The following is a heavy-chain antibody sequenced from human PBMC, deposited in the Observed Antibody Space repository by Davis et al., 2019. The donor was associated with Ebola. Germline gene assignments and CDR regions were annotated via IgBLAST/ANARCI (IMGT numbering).Heavy chain of an antibody. V-gene: IGHV4-34*01. Sequence: SETLSLTCAVYGGSFSGYYWTWIRQPPGKGLEWIGEINHSGSTNYNPSLKSRVTISVDTSKNQFSLKLSSVTAADTAVYYCARIDYFDSRGYFYSFGQWGQGTLVTVSS. J-gene: IGHJ4*02. CDR2: INHSGST. CDR3: ARIDYFDSRGYFYSFGQ. CDR1: GGSFSGYY. D-gene: IGHD3-22*01.